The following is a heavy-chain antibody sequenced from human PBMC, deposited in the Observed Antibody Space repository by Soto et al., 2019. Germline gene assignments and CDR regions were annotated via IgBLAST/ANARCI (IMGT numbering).Heavy chain of an antibody. D-gene: IGHD3-10*01. Sequence: SATLSLTCTFSGGSISSYHWSWIRQTAGKGLEWIGYVHYSWGSNYNPSLKSRVAISLDTSKSQFSLKLTSVTATDTAVYYCARRGFGALHGLVDVGGKGTRFT. CDR3: ARRGFGALHGLVDV. J-gene: IGHJ6*03. CDR2: VHYSWGS. V-gene: IGHV4-59*08. CDR1: GGSISSYH.